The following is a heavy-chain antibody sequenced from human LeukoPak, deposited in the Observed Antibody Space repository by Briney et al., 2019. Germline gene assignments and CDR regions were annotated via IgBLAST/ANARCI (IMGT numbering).Heavy chain of an antibody. Sequence: PGGSLRLSCAASGFTFRNYGMHWVRQAPGKGLEWVAVTSHDGSNKYYTDSVKGRFTISRDNSKDTLYLQMNSLRPEDTAVYYCVKDWGAYFASGSSYFDYWGQGTLVTVSS. CDR3: VKDWGAYFASGSSYFDY. V-gene: IGHV3-30*18. D-gene: IGHD3-10*01. J-gene: IGHJ4*02. CDR2: TSHDGSNK. CDR1: GFTFRNYG.